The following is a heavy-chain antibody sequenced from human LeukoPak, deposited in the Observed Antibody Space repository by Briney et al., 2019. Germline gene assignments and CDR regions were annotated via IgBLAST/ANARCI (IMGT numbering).Heavy chain of an antibody. CDR1: GASIDSYY. J-gene: IGHJ5*02. D-gene: IGHD3-16*01. Sequence: SETLSLTCTIPGASIDSYYWSWSRQPPGKGLDWIGYIFYSGIINYTPSPKRRVTISVPTTKNKFSLNLRSATGAHTPAYYSAREINLTRGNWFDRWGQGTLVTVS. V-gene: IGHV4-59*01. CDR3: AREINLTRGNWFDR. CDR2: IFYSGII.